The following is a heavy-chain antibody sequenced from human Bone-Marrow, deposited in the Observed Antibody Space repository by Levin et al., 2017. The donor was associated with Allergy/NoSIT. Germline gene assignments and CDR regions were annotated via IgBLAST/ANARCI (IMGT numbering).Heavy chain of an antibody. Sequence: GESLKISCAASGFTFSSYAMHWVRQAPGKGLEWVAVISYDGSNKYYADSVKGRFTISRDNSKNTLYLQMNSLRAEDTAVYYCARDRTGTTYSFVGRYYYYGMDVWGQGTTVTVSS. CDR3: ARDRTGTTYSFVGRYYYYGMDV. D-gene: IGHD1-7*01. CDR2: ISYDGSNK. J-gene: IGHJ6*02. CDR1: GFTFSSYA. V-gene: IGHV3-30-3*01.